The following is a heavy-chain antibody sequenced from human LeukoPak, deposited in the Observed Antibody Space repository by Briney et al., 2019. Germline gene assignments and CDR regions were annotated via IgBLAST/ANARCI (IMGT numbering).Heavy chain of an antibody. CDR2: ITSSGAFI. V-gene: IGHV3-21*04. J-gene: IGHJ4*02. Sequence: GGSLRLSCAVSGFTFSSYSMNWVRQAPGKGLEWVSSITSSGAFIYYTDSVKGRFTISRDNAKNSLYLQMNSLRAEDTGVYYCARAVNFLFDYWGQGTRVTVSS. CDR1: GFTFSSYS. CDR3: ARAVNFLFDY. D-gene: IGHD2/OR15-2a*01.